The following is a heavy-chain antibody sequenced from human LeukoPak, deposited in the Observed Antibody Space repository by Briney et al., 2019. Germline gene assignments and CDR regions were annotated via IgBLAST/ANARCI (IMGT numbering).Heavy chain of an antibody. V-gene: IGHV1-18*01. J-gene: IGHJ4*02. Sequence: ASVKVSCKTSGYPFSTYGVAWVRQAPGQGLEWMGWISAYSGNTNYAQKLQGRVTMTTDTSTSTAYMELRSLRSDDTAVYYCARAISSWYYFDYWGQGTLVTVSS. CDR3: ARAISSWYYFDY. D-gene: IGHD6-13*01. CDR2: ISAYSGNT. CDR1: GYPFSTYG.